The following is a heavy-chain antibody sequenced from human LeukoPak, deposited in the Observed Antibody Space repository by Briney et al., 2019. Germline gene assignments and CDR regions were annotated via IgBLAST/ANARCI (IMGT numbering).Heavy chain of an antibody. CDR3: ARIGLWFGELYFDY. V-gene: IGHV4-39*01. J-gene: IGHJ4*02. CDR2: IYYSGST. Sequence: PSETLSLTCTVSGGSISSSSYYWGWVRQPPGKGLEWIGSIYYSGSTYYNPSLKSRVTISVDTSKNQFSLKLSSATAADTAVYYCARIGLWFGELYFDYWGQGTLFTVSS. D-gene: IGHD3-10*01. CDR1: GGSISSSSYY.